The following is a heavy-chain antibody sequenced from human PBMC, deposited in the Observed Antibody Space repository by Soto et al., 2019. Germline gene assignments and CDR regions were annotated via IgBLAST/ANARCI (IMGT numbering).Heavy chain of an antibody. J-gene: IGHJ6*02. Sequence: ASVKVSCKASGYTFTSYGISWVRQAPGQGLEWMGWISAYNGNTNYAQKLQGRVTMTTGTSTSTAYMELRSLRSDDTAVYYCARDKGYDFWSGYQVYYYYYGMDVWGQGTTVTVSS. D-gene: IGHD3-3*01. CDR2: ISAYNGNT. CDR3: ARDKGYDFWSGYQVYYYYYGMDV. CDR1: GYTFTSYG. V-gene: IGHV1-18*04.